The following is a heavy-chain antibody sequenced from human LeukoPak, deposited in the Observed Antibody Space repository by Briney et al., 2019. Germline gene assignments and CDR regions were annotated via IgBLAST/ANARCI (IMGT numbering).Heavy chain of an antibody. J-gene: IGHJ4*02. CDR1: GGTFSSYA. CDR3: ARLPARAIPPQGFDY. CDR2: IIPIFGTA. V-gene: IGHV1-69*01. D-gene: IGHD2-2*02. Sequence: GASVKVSCKASGGTFSSYAISWVRQAPGQGLEWMGGIIPIFGTANYAQKFQGRVTITADESTSTAYMELSSLRSEDTAVYYCARLPARAIPPQGFDYWGQGTLVTVSS.